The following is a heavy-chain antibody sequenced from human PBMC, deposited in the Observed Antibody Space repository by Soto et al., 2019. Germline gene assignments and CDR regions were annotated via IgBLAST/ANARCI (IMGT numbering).Heavy chain of an antibody. CDR2: IYYGGTS. V-gene: IGHV4-39*01. CDR1: GGSISNTSYY. J-gene: IGHJ4*02. CDR3: ARVQRQWLNSDY. D-gene: IGHD5-12*01. Sequence: NPSETLSLTCTVSGGSISNTSYYWGWVRQPPGKGLEWIGHIYYGGTSYSNPSLKGRVSLSVDTSKNQFFLKLNSVTAADTAVYFCARVQRQWLNSDYWGQGTLVTVSS.